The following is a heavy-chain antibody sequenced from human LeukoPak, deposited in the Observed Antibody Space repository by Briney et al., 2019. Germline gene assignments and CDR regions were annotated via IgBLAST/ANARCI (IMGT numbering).Heavy chain of an antibody. CDR2: ISDSGGST. CDR1: GFTFSSYA. Sequence: GGSLRLSCAASGFTFSSYAMSWVRQAPGKGLEWVSVISDSGGSTYYADSVRGRFTISRDDSKNTLYLQMNSLRAEDTAVYYCAKQLRVYYYMDVWGQGTMVTVSS. J-gene: IGHJ6*03. CDR3: AKQLRVYYYMDV. V-gene: IGHV3-23*01. D-gene: IGHD1-7*01.